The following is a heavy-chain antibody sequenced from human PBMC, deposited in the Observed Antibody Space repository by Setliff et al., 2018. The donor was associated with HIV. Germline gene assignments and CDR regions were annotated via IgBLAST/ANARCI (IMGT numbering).Heavy chain of an antibody. CDR1: GYGFMNHD. V-gene: IGHV1-8*02. CDR3: ARADSDYSYMDV. CDR2: MSPLSGNA. D-gene: IGHD4-4*01. J-gene: IGHJ6*03. Sequence: ASVKVSCKAAGYGFMNHDINWVRQATGQGLEWMGWMSPLSGNAGHAQKFQGRLTMTRTTSTSTAYMELSALTSEDTAVYYCARADSDYSYMDVWGTGTTVTVSS.